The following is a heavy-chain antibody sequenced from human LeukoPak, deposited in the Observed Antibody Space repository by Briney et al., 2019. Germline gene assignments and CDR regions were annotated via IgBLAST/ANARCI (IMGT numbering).Heavy chain of an antibody. J-gene: IGHJ5*02. CDR2: IYYSGST. CDR1: GGSISSYY. D-gene: IGHD3-3*01. Sequence: SETLSLTCTVSGGSISSYYWSWIRQPPGKRLEWIGYIYYSGSTNYNPSLKSRVTISVDTSKNQFSLKLSSVTAADTAVYYCARSPYYDFWSGYYWGSWFDPWGQGTLVTVSS. V-gene: IGHV4-59*01. CDR3: ARSPYYDFWSGYYWGSWFDP.